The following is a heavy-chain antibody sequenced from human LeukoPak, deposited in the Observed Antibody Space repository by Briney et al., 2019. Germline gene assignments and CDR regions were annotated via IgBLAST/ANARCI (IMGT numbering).Heavy chain of an antibody. CDR2: IYSGGST. J-gene: IGHJ4*02. CDR3: ARELGSYYDSSGTFDY. V-gene: IGHV3-66*01. CDR1: GFTVSSNY. D-gene: IGHD3-22*01. Sequence: GGSLRLSCAASGFTVSSNYMSWVRQAPGKGLEWVSVIYSGGSTYYADSVKGRFTISRDNSKNTLYLQMNSLRAEDTAVYYCARELGSYYDSSGTFDYWGQGTLVTVSS.